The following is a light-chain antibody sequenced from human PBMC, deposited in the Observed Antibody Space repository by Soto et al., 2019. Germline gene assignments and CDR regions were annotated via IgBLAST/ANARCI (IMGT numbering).Light chain of an antibody. Sequence: SSVLTQPPSVSVAPGKAARITCGGNNIGSKSVHWYQQKPGQAPLLVIYYDRDRPSGIPERFSGSNSGNTATLTISRVEAGDEAYYYCQLWDGGSGHRVFGGGTKVTVL. CDR2: YDR. V-gene: IGLV3-21*04. CDR3: QLWDGGSGHRV. CDR1: NIGSKS. J-gene: IGLJ2*01.